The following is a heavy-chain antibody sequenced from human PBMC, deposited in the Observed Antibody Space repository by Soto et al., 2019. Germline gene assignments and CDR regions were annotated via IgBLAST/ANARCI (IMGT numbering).Heavy chain of an antibody. V-gene: IGHV3-11*06. CDR1: GFTFSDYH. CDR3: AREPTTAVVNYGMDV. D-gene: IGHD6-13*01. CDR2: IRSSDNYT. J-gene: IGHJ6*02. Sequence: GGSLRLSCAASGFTFSDYHMSWIRQAPGKGLEWLSYIRSSDNYTNYAESVKGRFTISRDNAKELLYLQMNSLRDEDTAVYYCAREPTTAVVNYGMDVWGQGTTVTVSS.